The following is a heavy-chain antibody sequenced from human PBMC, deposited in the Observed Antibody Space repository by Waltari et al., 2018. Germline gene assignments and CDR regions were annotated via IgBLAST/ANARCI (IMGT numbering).Heavy chain of an antibody. Sequence: QVQLVESGGGVVQPGRSLRVSCAASGFTFNSHAMHWVRQAPGKGLEWVSVISYDGNIKYYAGSVKGRFTISRDNSKNTLYLQMNDLRSDDTAVYFCARDSGYSVAWSVGDYWGQGTLVTVSS. CDR3: ARDSGYSVAWSVGDY. CDR2: ISYDGNIK. V-gene: IGHV3-30-3*01. D-gene: IGHD6-19*01. J-gene: IGHJ4*02. CDR1: GFTFNSHA.